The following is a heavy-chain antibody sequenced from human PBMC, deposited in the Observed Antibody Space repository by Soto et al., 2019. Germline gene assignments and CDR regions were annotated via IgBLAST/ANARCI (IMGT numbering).Heavy chain of an antibody. V-gene: IGHV4-4*02. CDR2: IYHSGST. D-gene: IGHD3-16*01. J-gene: IGHJ5*02. CDR3: ARGGSRVNWFDP. CDR1: SGSISSSNW. Sequence: LSLTCTVSSGSISSSNWWSWVRQPPGKGLEWIGEIYHSGSTNYNPSLKSRVTISVDKSKNQFSLKLSSVTAADTAVYYCARGGSRVNWFDPWGQGTLVTVSS.